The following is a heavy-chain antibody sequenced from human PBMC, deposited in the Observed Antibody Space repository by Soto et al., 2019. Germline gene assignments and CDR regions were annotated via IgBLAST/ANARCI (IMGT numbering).Heavy chain of an antibody. J-gene: IGHJ3*02. CDR3: ARSTVGATKGADAFDI. V-gene: IGHV1-18*01. D-gene: IGHD1-26*01. CDR2: ISAYNGNT. CDR1: GYTFTTYG. Sequence: ASVKVSCKASGYTFTTYGISWVRQAPGQGLEWMGWISAYNGNTNYAQKLQGRVTMTTDTSTSTAYMELRSLRSDDTAVYYCARSTVGATKGADAFDIWGQGTMVTVSS.